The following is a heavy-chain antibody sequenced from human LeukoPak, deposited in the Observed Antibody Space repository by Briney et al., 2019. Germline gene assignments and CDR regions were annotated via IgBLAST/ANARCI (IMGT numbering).Heavy chain of an antibody. CDR3: ARDPAPYDFWSGYYMTYYYYYMDV. CDR1: GYTFTSYG. V-gene: IGHV1-18*01. Sequence: ASVKVSCKASGYTFTSYGISWVRQAPGQGLEWVGWISAYNGNTDYAQKLQGRVTMTTDTSTSTAYMELRSLRSDDTAVYYCARDPAPYDFWSGYYMTYYYYYMDVWGKGTTVTVSS. J-gene: IGHJ6*03. CDR2: ISAYNGNT. D-gene: IGHD3-3*01.